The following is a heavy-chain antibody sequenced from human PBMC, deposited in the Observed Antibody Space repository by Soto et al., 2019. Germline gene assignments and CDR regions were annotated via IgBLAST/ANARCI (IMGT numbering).Heavy chain of an antibody. V-gene: IGHV4-59*01. CDR3: ASDRVGRSGYYYHYDY. D-gene: IGHD3-22*01. J-gene: IGHJ4*02. CDR1: GGAISSYY. CDR2: IYYSGST. Sequence: QVQLQASGPGLVKPSETLSLTCTVSGGAISSYYWCWIRQPPGQGLEWIGYIYYSGSTNYNPSLKSRVNISVDTSKNLFSLKLSSVTAADTAVYYCASDRVGRSGYYYHYDYWGQGTLVTVSS.